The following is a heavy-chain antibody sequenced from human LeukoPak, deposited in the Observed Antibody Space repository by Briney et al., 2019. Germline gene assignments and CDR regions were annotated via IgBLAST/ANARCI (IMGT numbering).Heavy chain of an antibody. V-gene: IGHV4-39*01. D-gene: IGHD2-15*01. J-gene: IGHJ3*02. Sequence: SETLSLTCTVSGGSISSSSYYWGWIRQPPGKGLEWIGSIYYSGSTYYNPSLKSRVTISVDTSKNQFSLKVSSVTAADTAVYYCARLRGLGPSDAFDIWGRGTMVTVSS. CDR1: GGSISSSSYY. CDR3: ARLRGLGPSDAFDI. CDR2: IYYSGST.